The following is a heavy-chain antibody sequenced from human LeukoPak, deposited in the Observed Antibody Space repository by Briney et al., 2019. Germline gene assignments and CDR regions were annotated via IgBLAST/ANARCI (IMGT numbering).Heavy chain of an antibody. CDR1: GGSISSYH. D-gene: IGHD3-22*01. Sequence: PSETLSLTCTVSGGSISSYHWSWFRQAPGKGLEWIGYLYNSGSTNFNPSLKSRVTISVDTSKNQFSLKLSSVTAADTAVYYCAREGGSGYSYYFDYWGQGTLVTVSS. J-gene: IGHJ4*02. CDR2: LYNSGST. V-gene: IGHV4-59*01. CDR3: AREGGSGYSYYFDY.